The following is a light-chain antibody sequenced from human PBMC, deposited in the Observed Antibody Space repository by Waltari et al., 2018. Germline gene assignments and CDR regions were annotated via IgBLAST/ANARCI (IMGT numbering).Light chain of an antibody. CDR1: QSVGTN. V-gene: IGKV3-11*01. J-gene: IGKJ4*01. CDR2: EAS. Sequence: EIVLTQSPATLSLSPGERATLPSRPSQSVGTNLAWYQQKLGQTPRLLIYEASNRATGIPARFSGSVSGTDFTLTITSLQPEDFATYYCQQSYSAPLTFGGGTKVEI. CDR3: QQSYSAPLT.